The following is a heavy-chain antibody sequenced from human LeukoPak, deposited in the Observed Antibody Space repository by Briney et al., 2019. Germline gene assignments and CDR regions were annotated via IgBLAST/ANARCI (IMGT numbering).Heavy chain of an antibody. J-gene: IGHJ6*02. CDR1: GYTFSSYA. D-gene: IGHD2-2*01. V-gene: IGHV3-23*01. CDR3: AKSLSAIYYYYGMDV. Sequence: GGSLRLSCAASGYTFSSYAMSWVRQAPGKGLEWVSAISGSGGSTYYADSVKGRFTISRDNSKNTLYLQMNSLRAEDTAVYYCAKSLSAIYYYYGMDVWGQGTTVTVSS. CDR2: ISGSGGST.